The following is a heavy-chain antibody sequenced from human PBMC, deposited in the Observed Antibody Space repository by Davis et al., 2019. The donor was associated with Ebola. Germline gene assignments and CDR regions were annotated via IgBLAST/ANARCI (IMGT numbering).Heavy chain of an antibody. CDR2: IYYSGST. J-gene: IGHJ4*02. V-gene: IGHV4-39*07. CDR1: GGSISSSSYY. Sequence: SETLSLTCTVSGGSISSSSYYWGWIRQPPGKGLEWIGSIYYSGSTNYNPSLKSRVTISVDTSKNQFSLKLSSVTAADTAVYYCARRSGYYFDYWGQGTLVTVSS. D-gene: IGHD3-3*01. CDR3: ARRSGYYFDY.